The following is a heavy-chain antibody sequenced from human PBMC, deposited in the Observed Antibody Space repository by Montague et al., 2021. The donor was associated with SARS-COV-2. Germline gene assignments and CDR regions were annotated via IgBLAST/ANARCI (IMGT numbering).Heavy chain of an antibody. J-gene: IGHJ6*03. CDR3: ASGIAATYYYYMDV. V-gene: IGHV4-61*02. D-gene: IGHD6-13*01. Sequence: TLSLTCTVPGDSITSDVSYWSWIRQPAGKGLEWIGRIYTSGSTNYNPSLKSRVTISVDTSKNQFSLKLSSVTAADTAVYYCASGIAATYYYYMDVWGKGTTVTVSS. CDR2: IYTSGST. CDR1: GDSITSDVSY.